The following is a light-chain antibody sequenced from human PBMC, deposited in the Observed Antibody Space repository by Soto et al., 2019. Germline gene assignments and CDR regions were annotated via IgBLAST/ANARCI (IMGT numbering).Light chain of an antibody. V-gene: IGLV1-44*01. CDR2: RDN. J-gene: IGLJ2*01. CDR1: SSAIGSNP. Sequence: QSVLTQPPSASGTPGQRVAISCSGGSSAIGSNPVNWYLHLPGAAPKLLIYRDNQRPSGVPDRFSGSKSGTSASLTISGLQSEDEADYFCSAWDDSIYGPVFGGGTKVTVL. CDR3: SAWDDSIYGPV.